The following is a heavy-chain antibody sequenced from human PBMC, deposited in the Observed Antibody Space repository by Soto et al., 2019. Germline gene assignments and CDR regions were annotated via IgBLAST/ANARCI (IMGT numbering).Heavy chain of an antibody. D-gene: IGHD5-12*01. J-gene: IGHJ4*02. CDR1: GGSLTGYY. CDR2: VKDGGST. Sequence: QVQLQQWGAGLLKPSETLSLTCTVNGGSLTGYYWSWIPQPPGKGLEWIGEVKDGGSTNYSPSLRGRVSISADPSTNHFSLRLNSVTAADTAVYFCARGQEGIVATHWDQGALVTVSS. CDR3: ARGQEGIVATH. V-gene: IGHV4-34*01.